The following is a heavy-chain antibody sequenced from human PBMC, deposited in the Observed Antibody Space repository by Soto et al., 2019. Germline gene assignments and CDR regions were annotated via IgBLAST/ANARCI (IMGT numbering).Heavy chain of an antibody. CDR1: GYTFTSYG. V-gene: IGHV1-18*01. CDR2: INAYNGHT. J-gene: IGHJ5*02. CDR3: ARGLADYRWRVAVTGTGWFAP. Sequence: ASVKVSCKASGYTFTSYGISWVRQAPGQGLEGIGWINAYNGHTNYAQKVQGRVTMTTDTSTATAYMELRSLRSDDTAVYYCARGLADYRWRVAVTGTGWFAPSGQGTLVTVSS. D-gene: IGHD6-19*01.